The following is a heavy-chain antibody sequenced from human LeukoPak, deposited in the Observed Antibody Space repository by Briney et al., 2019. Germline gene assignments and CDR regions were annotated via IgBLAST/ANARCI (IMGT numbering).Heavy chain of an antibody. CDR2: IYFSGST. V-gene: IGHV4-39*02. J-gene: IGHJ3*02. CDR1: GGSISNRNYY. Sequence: PSETLSLTCSVSGGSISNRNYYWGWIRLPPGKGLEWIGSIYFSGSTYYKSSLKSRVTISVDTSKNQFSLKLSSVTAADTAVYYCARDQLGDAVDIWGQGTMVTVSS. CDR3: ARDQLGDAVDI. D-gene: IGHD3-16*01.